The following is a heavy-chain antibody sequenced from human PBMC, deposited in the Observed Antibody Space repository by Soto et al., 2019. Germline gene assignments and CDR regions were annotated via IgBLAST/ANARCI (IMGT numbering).Heavy chain of an antibody. CDR1: GGSISSYE. Sequence: PSATVSLTCTVSGGSISSYEWTWIRQPPGKGLEWIGYIYYSGNTDYDPSLKSRVTISVDTSKNQFSLKLNSVAAADTAVYYCARGTSGSPRSNLDYWGQG. CDR3: ARGTSGSPRSNLDY. CDR2: IYYSGNT. D-gene: IGHD1-26*01. V-gene: IGHV4-59*01. J-gene: IGHJ4*02.